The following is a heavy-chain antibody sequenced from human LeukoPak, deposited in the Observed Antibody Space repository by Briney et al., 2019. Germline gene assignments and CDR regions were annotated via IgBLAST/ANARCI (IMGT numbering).Heavy chain of an antibody. CDR3: AKVQLASSWYDAFDI. CDR1: GFTFSTND. D-gene: IGHD6-13*01. CDR2: ISGSDGST. V-gene: IGHV3-23*01. J-gene: IGHJ3*02. Sequence: GGSLRLSCATSGFTFSTNDMSWVRQAPGKGLEWVSAISGSDGSTYYADSVKGRFTISRDNSKNTLYLQMNSLRAEDTAVYYCAKVQLASSWYDAFDIWGQGTMVTVSS.